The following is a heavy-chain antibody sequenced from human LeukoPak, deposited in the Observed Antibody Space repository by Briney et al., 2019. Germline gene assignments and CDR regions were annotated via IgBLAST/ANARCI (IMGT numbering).Heavy chain of an antibody. D-gene: IGHD3-22*01. CDR1: GGSISSYY. J-gene: IGHJ4*02. CDR2: IYSSGST. V-gene: IGHV4-59*08. CDR3: ARLSDSDSSGYYWGFEY. Sequence: SETLSLTCTVSGGSISSYYWSWMRQPPGKGLEWIGYIYSSGSTYYNPSLESRVTISVDTSKSQFSLKLSSVTAANTAVYYCARLSDSDSSGYYWGFEYWGQGTLVTVSS.